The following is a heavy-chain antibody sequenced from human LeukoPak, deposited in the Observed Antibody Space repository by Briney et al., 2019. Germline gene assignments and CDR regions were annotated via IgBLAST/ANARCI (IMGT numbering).Heavy chain of an antibody. D-gene: IGHD1-1*01. CDR2: IYYSGST. J-gene: IGHJ4*02. CDR1: GGSISSSSYY. CDR3: ARLLDLLFDY. V-gene: IGHV4-39*01. Sequence: SETLSLTCTVSGGSISSSSYYWGWIRQPPGKGLERIGSIYYSGSTYYNPSLKSRVTISVDTSKNQFSLKLSSVTAADTAVYYCARLLDLLFDYWGQGTLVTVSS.